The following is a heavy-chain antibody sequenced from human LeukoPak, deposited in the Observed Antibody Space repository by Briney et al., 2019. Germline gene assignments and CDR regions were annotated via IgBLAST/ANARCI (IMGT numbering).Heavy chain of an antibody. CDR2: FDPEDGET. CDR1: GYTXTELS. J-gene: IGHJ4*02. D-gene: IGHD3-10*01. Sequence: GASVKVSCKVSGYTXTELSMHWVRQAPGKGLEWMGGFDPEDGETIYAQKFQGRVTMTEDTSTDTAYMELSSLRSEDTAVYYCATKLLWFGELPLVWGQGTLVTVSS. V-gene: IGHV1-24*01. CDR3: ATKLLWFGELPLV.